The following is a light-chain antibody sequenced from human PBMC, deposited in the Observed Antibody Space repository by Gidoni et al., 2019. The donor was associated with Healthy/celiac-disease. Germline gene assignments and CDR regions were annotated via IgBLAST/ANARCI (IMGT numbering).Light chain of an antibody. Sequence: VMTQSPLSLPVTPGEPASIACRSSQSLLHSNGYNYLDWYLQKPGQSPQLLIYLGSNRASGVPDRFSGSGSGTDFTLKISRVEAEEVGVYYCMQAIQTPLTFGGXTKVEIK. CDR2: LGS. CDR1: QSLLHSNGYNY. V-gene: IGKV2-28*01. J-gene: IGKJ4*01. CDR3: MQAIQTPLT.